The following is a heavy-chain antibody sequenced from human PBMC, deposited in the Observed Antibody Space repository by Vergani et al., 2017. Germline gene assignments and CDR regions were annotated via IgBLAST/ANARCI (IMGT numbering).Heavy chain of an antibody. CDR2: IRYDGSNT. CDR3: ARDTVTGSRYFGY. V-gene: IGHV3-30*02. J-gene: IGHJ4*02. Sequence: QVQLVESGGGVVQPGGSLRLSCGASGFTFSNYGMHWVRQAPGKGLEWVTFIRYDGSNTYYADSVKGRYTISRDNSKNTLFLQMNSLRPEDTAVYYCARDTVTGSRYFGYWGQGTLVTVSS. D-gene: IGHD6-19*01. CDR1: GFTFSNYG.